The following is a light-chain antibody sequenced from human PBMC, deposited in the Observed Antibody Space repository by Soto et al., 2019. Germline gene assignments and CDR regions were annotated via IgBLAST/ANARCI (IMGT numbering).Light chain of an antibody. CDR3: QSYGSSPSANFV. Sequence: QSALTQPASVSGSPGQSITISCTGTSSDVGAYNYVSWYQQHPDKAPKLMIYEVSDRPSGVSSRFSGSKSGNTASLTISGLQAEDEADYYCQSYGSSPSANFVFGTGTKVTVL. CDR2: EVS. J-gene: IGLJ1*01. V-gene: IGLV2-14*01. CDR1: SSDVGAYNY.